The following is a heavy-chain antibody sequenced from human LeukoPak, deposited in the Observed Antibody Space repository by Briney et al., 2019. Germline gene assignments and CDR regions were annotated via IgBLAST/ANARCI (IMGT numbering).Heavy chain of an antibody. J-gene: IGHJ4*02. CDR1: GFTFSSYG. D-gene: IGHD5-24*01. V-gene: IGHV3-30*03. CDR2: ISYDGSNK. Sequence: GGSLRLSCAASGFTFSSYGMHWVRQAPGKGLEWVAVISYDGSNKYYADSVKGRFTISRDNSKNTLYLQMNSLRAEDTAVYYCARGDGTYFDYWGQGTLVTVSS. CDR3: ARGDGTYFDY.